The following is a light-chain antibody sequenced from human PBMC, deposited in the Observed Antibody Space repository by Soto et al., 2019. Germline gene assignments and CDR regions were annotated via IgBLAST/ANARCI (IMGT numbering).Light chain of an antibody. CDR2: DAS. CDR1: QDISNY. Sequence: DIQMTQSPSSLSASVGDRVTITCQASQDISNYLNWYQQKPGKAPKLLIYDASNLETGVPSRFSGSGSGTDFTFTISSLQPEDIATYYCQQYDNFPVTFGGGTKVDIK. CDR3: QQYDNFPVT. J-gene: IGKJ4*01. V-gene: IGKV1-33*01.